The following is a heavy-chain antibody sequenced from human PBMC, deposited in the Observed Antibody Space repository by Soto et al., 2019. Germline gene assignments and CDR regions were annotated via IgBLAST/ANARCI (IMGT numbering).Heavy chain of an antibody. D-gene: IGHD6-19*01. CDR1: GFSLSTSGVG. Sequence: QITLKESGPTLLKPTQTLTLTCTFSGFSLSTSGVGVGWIRQPPGKALEWLAVIYWDDGKRYSPSLKSRLTISKDTSKNQVVLTMTNMDPVDTATYYCAHIPLSGWSGEGDFQHWGQGTLVTGSS. CDR2: IYWDDGK. J-gene: IGHJ1*01. CDR3: AHIPLSGWSGEGDFQH. V-gene: IGHV2-5*02.